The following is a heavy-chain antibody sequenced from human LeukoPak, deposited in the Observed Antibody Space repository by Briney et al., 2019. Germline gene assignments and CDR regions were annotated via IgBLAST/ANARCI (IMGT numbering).Heavy chain of an antibody. CDR3: GRGKSPAAVDD. D-gene: IGHD2-2*01. CDR1: GFIFSNYY. Sequence: GGSLRLSCAASGFIFSNYYMHWVRQAPGKGLVWVSHINGDGSNVNYADSVKGRFTISRDNAKNTLYLQMNSLRVEDTALYYCGRGKSPAAVDDWGQGTLVTVPS. CDR2: INGDGSNV. J-gene: IGHJ4*02. V-gene: IGHV3-74*01.